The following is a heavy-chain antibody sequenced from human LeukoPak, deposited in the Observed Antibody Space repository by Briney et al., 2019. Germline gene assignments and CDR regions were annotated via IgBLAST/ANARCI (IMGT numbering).Heavy chain of an antibody. D-gene: IGHD2-21*02. CDR2: INSDGSST. V-gene: IGHV3-74*01. CDR1: GFTFNNYW. CDR3: ARDEGYCGGDCYSSGFDY. J-gene: IGHJ4*02. Sequence: GGSLRLSCAASGFTFNNYWMHWVRQAPGKGLVWVSRINSDGSSTSYADSVKGRFTISRDNAKNTLYLQMNILRAEDTAVYYCARDEGYCGGDCYSSGFDYWGQGTLVTVSS.